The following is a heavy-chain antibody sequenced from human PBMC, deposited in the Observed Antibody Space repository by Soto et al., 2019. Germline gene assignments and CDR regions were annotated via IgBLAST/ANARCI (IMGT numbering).Heavy chain of an antibody. CDR3: ARGVAWYYFEY. J-gene: IGHJ4*02. D-gene: IGHD3-3*01. CDR1: GGSISSYY. CDR2: IYYSGST. Sequence: SETLSLTCTVSGGSISSYYWSWIRQPPGKGLEWIGYIYYSGSTNYNPSLKSRVTISVDTSKNQFSLKLSSVTAADTAVYYCARGVAWYYFEYWGQGTLVTVSS. V-gene: IGHV4-59*01.